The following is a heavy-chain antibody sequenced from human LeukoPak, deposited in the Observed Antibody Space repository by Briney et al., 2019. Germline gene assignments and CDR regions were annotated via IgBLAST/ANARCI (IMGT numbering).Heavy chain of an antibody. CDR3: AREPPGYAFDI. Sequence: GASVKVSCKASGYTFTSYYMHWVRQAPGQGLEWMGIINPSGGSTSYAQKFQGRVTMTRDTSTSTVYMELSSLRSEDTAVYYWAREPPGYAFDIWGQGTMVTVSS. CDR2: INPSGGST. CDR1: GYTFTSYY. V-gene: IGHV1-46*03. J-gene: IGHJ3*02.